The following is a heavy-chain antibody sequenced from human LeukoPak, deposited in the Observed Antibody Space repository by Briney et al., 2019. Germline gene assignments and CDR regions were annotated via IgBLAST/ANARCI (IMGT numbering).Heavy chain of an antibody. Sequence: GGSLRLSCAASGFTVSSNYMSWVRQAPGRGLEWVSVIYSGGTTYYADSVKGRFTISRDNSKNTLYLQMNSLRAEDTAVYYCARGLVVATAGTRDAFDIWGQGTMVTVSS. CDR1: GFTVSSNY. D-gene: IGHD6-13*01. CDR3: ARGLVVATAGTRDAFDI. V-gene: IGHV3-53*01. CDR2: IYSGGTT. J-gene: IGHJ3*02.